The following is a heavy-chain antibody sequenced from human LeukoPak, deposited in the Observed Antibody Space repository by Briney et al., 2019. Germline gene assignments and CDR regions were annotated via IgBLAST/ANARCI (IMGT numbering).Heavy chain of an antibody. D-gene: IGHD6-6*01. CDR1: GYIFTNYG. CDR3: ARLGRYSSSSHWFDP. J-gene: IGHJ5*02. Sequence: ASVKVSCKASGYIFTNYGITWVRQAPGQGLEWMGGIIPIFGTANYAQKFQGRVTITADKSTSTAYMELSSLRSEDTAVYYCARLGRYSSSSHWFDPWGQGTLVTVSS. V-gene: IGHV1-69*06. CDR2: IIPIFGTA.